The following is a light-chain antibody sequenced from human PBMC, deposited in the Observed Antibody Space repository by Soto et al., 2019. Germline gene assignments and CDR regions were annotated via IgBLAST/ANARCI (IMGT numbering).Light chain of an antibody. Sequence: EIVMTQSPATLSVSPGERATLSCRASQRVSNYLAWYQQRRGQAPRLLIYDASNRATGIPARFSGSGSGTDFSLTISSLEPEDFAVYYCQQRSSWPLTFGGGTKVDIK. V-gene: IGKV3-11*01. CDR2: DAS. CDR3: QQRSSWPLT. J-gene: IGKJ4*01. CDR1: QRVSNY.